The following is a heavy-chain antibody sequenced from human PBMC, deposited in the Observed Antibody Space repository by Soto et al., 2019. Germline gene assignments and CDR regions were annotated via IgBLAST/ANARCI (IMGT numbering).Heavy chain of an antibody. CDR1: GGSSSSYY. J-gene: IGHJ5*02. V-gene: IGHV4-59*01. D-gene: IGHD2-2*02. CDR2: IYYSGST. CDR3: ARGAGGYCSSTSCYRPPNWFDP. Sequence: EAQSVMSHVSGGSSSSYYWSRIRQPPGKGLEGIGYIYYSGSTNYNPSLKSRVTISVDTSKNQFSLKLSSVTAADTAVYYCARGAGGYCSSTSCYRPPNWFDPWGHGTLVTV.